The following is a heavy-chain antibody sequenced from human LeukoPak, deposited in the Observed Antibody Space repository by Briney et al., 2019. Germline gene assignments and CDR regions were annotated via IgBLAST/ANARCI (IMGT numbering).Heavy chain of an antibody. Sequence: GASVKVSCKASGYTFTGYYMHWVRQAPGQGLEWMGWINPNSGGTNYAQKFQGRVTMTRDTSISTAYMELSRLRSDDTAVYYCAREKARLAYCGGDCGGIDYWGQGTLVTVSS. D-gene: IGHD2-21*02. CDR3: AREKARLAYCGGDCGGIDY. CDR1: GYTFTGYY. V-gene: IGHV1-2*02. CDR2: INPNSGGT. J-gene: IGHJ4*02.